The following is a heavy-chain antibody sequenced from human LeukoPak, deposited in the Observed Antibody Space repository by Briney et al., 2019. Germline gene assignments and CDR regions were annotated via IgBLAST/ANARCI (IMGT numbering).Heavy chain of an antibody. CDR1: GFTFDDYG. CDR3: ASGTYYYDRPFDY. J-gene: IGHJ4*02. D-gene: IGHD3-22*01. Sequence: RTGGSLRLSCAASGFTFDDYGMSWVRQAPGKGLEWVSGINWNGGSTGYADSVKGRFTISRDNAKNSLYLQMNSLRAEDTALYYCASGTYYYDRPFDYWGQGTLVTVSS. CDR2: INWNGGST. V-gene: IGHV3-20*04.